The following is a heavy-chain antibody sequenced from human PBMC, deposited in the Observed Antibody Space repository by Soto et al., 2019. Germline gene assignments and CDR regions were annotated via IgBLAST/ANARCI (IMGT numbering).Heavy chain of an antibody. CDR3: ARGDWGETQWLLKDAFDV. V-gene: IGHV3-74*01. Sequence: EVQLVESGGALVQPGGSLRLSCAASGFTFSNYWMHWVRQAPGKGLVWVSRVKRDGSSTSDADSVRGRFTTSRDNAKNTLYLQMNSLRVDDTAVYYCARGDWGETQWLLKDAFDVWGQGTMVTVSS. D-gene: IGHD5-12*01. CDR1: GFTFSNYW. J-gene: IGHJ3*01. CDR2: VKRDGSST.